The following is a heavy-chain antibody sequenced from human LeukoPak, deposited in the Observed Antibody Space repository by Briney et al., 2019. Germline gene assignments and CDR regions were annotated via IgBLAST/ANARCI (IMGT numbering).Heavy chain of an antibody. D-gene: IGHD3-3*01. CDR3: ARHVLSGYLNYWYFDL. J-gene: IGHJ2*01. CDR1: GGSISSSSYY. V-gene: IGHV4-39*01. Sequence: SETLSLTCTVSGGSISSSSYYWGWIRQPPGKGLEWIGSIYYSGSIYYNPSLKSRVTISVDTSKNQFSLKLSSVTAADTAVYYCARHVLSGYLNYWYFDLWGRGTLVTVSS. CDR2: IYYSGSI.